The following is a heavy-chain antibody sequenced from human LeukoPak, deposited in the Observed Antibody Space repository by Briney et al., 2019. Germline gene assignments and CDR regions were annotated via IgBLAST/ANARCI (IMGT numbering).Heavy chain of an antibody. J-gene: IGHJ6*03. Sequence: SQTLSLTCTVSGGSISSGSYYWGWIHQHPGKGLEWIGYIHNTGKTDYNPSLKSRIIISLDTSKNRFSLRLSSVTAADTALYYCARKNDYGDSYYMDVWGKGTTVTVSS. V-gene: IGHV4-31*03. CDR1: GGSISSGSYY. D-gene: IGHD4-17*01. CDR2: IHNTGKT. CDR3: ARKNDYGDSYYMDV.